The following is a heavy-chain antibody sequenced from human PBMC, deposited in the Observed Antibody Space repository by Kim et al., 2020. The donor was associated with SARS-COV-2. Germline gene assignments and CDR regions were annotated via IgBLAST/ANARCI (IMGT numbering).Heavy chain of an antibody. CDR2: INWNSGNI. CDR1: GFTFGDYA. Sequence: GGSLRRSCAASGFTFGDYAMHWVRQAPGKGLEWVSGINWNSGNIGYADSVKGRFTISRDNAKNFLFLQMNSLSAEDTALYFCAKDKYSSSSGLEIWGQGTLVTVSS. J-gene: IGHJ4*02. V-gene: IGHV3-9*01. D-gene: IGHD6-6*01. CDR3: AKDKYSSSSGLEI.